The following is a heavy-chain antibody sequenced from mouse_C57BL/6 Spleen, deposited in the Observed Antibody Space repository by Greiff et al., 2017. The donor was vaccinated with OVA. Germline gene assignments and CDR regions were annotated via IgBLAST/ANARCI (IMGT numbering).Heavy chain of an antibody. Sequence: VQLQESGAELVRPGASVTLSCKASGYTFTDYEMHWVKQTPVHGLEWIGAIDPETGGTAYNQKFKGKAILTADKSSSTAYMELRSLTSEDSAVYYCSLDYDAAWFAYWGQGTLVTVSA. J-gene: IGHJ3*01. CDR1: GYTFTDYE. V-gene: IGHV1-15*01. CDR3: SLDYDAAWFAY. CDR2: IDPETGGT. D-gene: IGHD2-4*01.